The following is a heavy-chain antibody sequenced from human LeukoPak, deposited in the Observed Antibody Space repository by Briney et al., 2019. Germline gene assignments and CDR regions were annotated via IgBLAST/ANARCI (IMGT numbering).Heavy chain of an antibody. CDR1: RFLFRNNI. Sequence: GESLRLSCASSRFLFRNNIMNWVPQATDKALEWVPVRSADGGDIYYADSVNGGFSISRDNAKNTLHLQMDSLRADDTAVYYCAKDPPYSDRSIHSDNSWGQGTLVTVSS. J-gene: IGHJ4*02. CDR3: AKDPPYSDRSIHSDNS. CDR2: RSADGGDI. D-gene: IGHD3-22*01. V-gene: IGHV3-23*01.